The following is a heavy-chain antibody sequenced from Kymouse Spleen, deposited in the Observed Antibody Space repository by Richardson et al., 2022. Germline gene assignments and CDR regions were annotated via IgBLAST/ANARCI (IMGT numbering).Heavy chain of an antibody. CDR3: ARRRYFDWLLDY. J-gene: IGHJ4*02. Sequence: QVQLQQWGAGLLKPSETLSLTCAVYGGSFSGYYWSWIRQPPGKGLEWIGEINHSGSTNYNPSLKSRVTISVDTSKNQFSLKLSSVTAADTAVYYCARRRYFDWLLDYWGQGTLVTVSS. V-gene: IGHV4-34*01. D-gene: IGHD3-9*01. CDR2: INHSGST. CDR1: GGSFSGYY.